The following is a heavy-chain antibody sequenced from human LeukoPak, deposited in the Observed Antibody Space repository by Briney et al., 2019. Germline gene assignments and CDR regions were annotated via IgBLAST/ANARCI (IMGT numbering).Heavy chain of an antibody. CDR3: ARVHAYFDY. J-gene: IGHJ4*02. CDR2: INHSGST. V-gene: IGHV4-34*01. Sequence: PSETLSLTCAVYGGSFSGYYWSWIRQPPGKGLEWIGEINHSGSTNYNPSLKSRVTISVDTSKNQFSLKLSSVTAADTAVYYCARVHAYFDYWGQGTLVTVSS. CDR1: GGSFSGYY.